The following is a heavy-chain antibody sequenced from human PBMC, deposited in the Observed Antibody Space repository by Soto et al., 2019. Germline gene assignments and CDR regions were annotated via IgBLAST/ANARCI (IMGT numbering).Heavy chain of an antibody. CDR3: AKGGINWNYGPPIDAFDI. V-gene: IGHV3-23*01. CDR2: ISGSGGST. Sequence: GGSLRLSCAASGFTFSSYAMSWVRQAPGKGLEWVSAISGSGGSTYYADSVKGRFTISRDNSKNTLYLQMNSLRAEDTAVYYCAKGGINWNYGPPIDAFDIWGQGTMVTVSS. CDR1: GFTFSSYA. J-gene: IGHJ3*02. D-gene: IGHD1-7*01.